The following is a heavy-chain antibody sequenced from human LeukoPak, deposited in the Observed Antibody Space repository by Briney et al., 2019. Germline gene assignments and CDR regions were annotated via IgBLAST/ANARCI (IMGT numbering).Heavy chain of an antibody. CDR2: ISSSSSPI. CDR3: AREGIASIAAAGNFDY. D-gene: IGHD6-13*01. Sequence: GGSLRLSCAASGFTFSSYSMDWVRQAPGKGLEWVSYISSSSSPIYYADSVKGRFAISRDNAKNSLYLQMNSLRAEDTAVYYCAREGIASIAAAGNFDYWGQGTLVTVSS. CDR1: GFTFSSYS. V-gene: IGHV3-48*04. J-gene: IGHJ4*02.